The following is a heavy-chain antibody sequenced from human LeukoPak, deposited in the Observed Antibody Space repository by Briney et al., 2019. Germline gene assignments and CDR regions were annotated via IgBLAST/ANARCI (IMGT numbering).Heavy chain of an antibody. CDR3: ARVMNDYGDYVFDY. J-gene: IGHJ4*02. Sequence: GGSLRLSCAASGFTFNRYGMNWVRQAPGKGLEWVASISGSSGYIYYAASVKGRLTISRDNAKNSLYLQMNSLRTEDTAVYYCARVMNDYGDYVFDYWGQGTLVTVSS. V-gene: IGHV3-21*01. CDR2: ISGSSGYI. CDR1: GFTFNRYG. D-gene: IGHD4-17*01.